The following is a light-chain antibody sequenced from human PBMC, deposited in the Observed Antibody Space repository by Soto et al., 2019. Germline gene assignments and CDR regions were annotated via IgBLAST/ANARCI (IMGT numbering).Light chain of an antibody. CDR1: RSVPSSF. CDR2: GAA. J-gene: IGKJ2*03. Sequence: DIVLTQSPGTLSLSPGERVTLSCRASRSVPSSFLAWFQQRPGQAPRLLIYGAANRATGIPDRFSGRGSGTDFTRTISRLEPEDFAMYYCQQYDRSPFSFGQGTKLEIK. V-gene: IGKV3-20*01. CDR3: QQYDRSPFS.